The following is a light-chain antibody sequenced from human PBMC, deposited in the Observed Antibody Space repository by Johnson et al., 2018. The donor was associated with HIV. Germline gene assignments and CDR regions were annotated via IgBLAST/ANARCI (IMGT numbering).Light chain of an antibody. V-gene: IGLV1-51*02. CDR2: ENN. CDR1: SSNIGNKY. J-gene: IGLJ1*01. CDR3: GTWDSSLSAEV. Sequence: QSVLTQAPSVSAAPGQKVTISCSGSSSNIGNKYVSWYQQLPGTAPKLLIYENNKRPSGIPDRFSGSKSGTSATLGITGLQTGDEADYYCGTWDSSLSAEVFGPGTKVTVL.